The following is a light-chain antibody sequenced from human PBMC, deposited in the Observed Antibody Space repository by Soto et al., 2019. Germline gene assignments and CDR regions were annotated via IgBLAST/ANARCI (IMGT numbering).Light chain of an antibody. CDR3: QQRHSCPIT. CDR1: QGISSY. CDR2: TAS. J-gene: IGKJ5*01. V-gene: IGKV1-9*01. Sequence: DIQLTQSPSFLSASVGDGITISCRASQGISSYLAWYQQKPGKAPKLLIHTASTLQSGVPSRFSGSGAGAEFTLTISSLQPEDFATYYCQQRHSCPITFGQGTRLEIK.